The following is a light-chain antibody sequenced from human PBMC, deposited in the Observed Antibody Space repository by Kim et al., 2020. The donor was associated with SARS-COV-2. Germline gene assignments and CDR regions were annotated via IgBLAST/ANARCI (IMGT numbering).Light chain of an antibody. CDR2: EVS. Sequence: EVVLTQSPATLSLSPGERATLSCRASLSVSTRLAWYQQKPGPPPRLLMYEVSNRATATPARFSGSGSGTDFTLTISSLEPEDFAVYYCQQRKSWPLAFGQGTRLEIK. V-gene: IGKV3-11*01. CDR1: LSVSTR. J-gene: IGKJ5*01. CDR3: QQRKSWPLA.